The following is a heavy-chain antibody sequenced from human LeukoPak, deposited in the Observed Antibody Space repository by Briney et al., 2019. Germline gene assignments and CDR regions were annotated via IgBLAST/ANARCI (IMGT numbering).Heavy chain of an antibody. D-gene: IGHD3-16*01. V-gene: IGHV3-30*02. Sequence: PGGSLRLSCAASGFTFSSYGMHWVRQAPGKGLEWVAFIRYDGSNKYYADSVKGRFTISRDNSKNSLYLQMNSLRAEDTAVYYCARDLGVLYDYVWGSPFDYWGQGTLVTVSS. CDR3: ARDLGVLYDYVWGSPFDY. CDR2: IRYDGSNK. CDR1: GFTFSSYG. J-gene: IGHJ4*02.